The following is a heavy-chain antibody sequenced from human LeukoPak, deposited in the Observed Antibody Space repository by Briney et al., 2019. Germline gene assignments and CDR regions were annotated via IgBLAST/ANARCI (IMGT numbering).Heavy chain of an antibody. CDR1: GFTFSSYG. D-gene: IGHD3-22*01. V-gene: IGHV3-23*01. Sequence: GGSLRLSCAASGFTFSSYGMHWVRRAPGKGLEWVSSVSGVGGSTYYADSVKGRFTISRDNSKDTLYLQLNSLRAEDTAVYYCAKAYYYDSSGYSPTDHDAYDVWGQGTMVTVSS. CDR2: VSGVGGST. J-gene: IGHJ3*01. CDR3: AKAYYYDSSGYSPTDHDAYDV.